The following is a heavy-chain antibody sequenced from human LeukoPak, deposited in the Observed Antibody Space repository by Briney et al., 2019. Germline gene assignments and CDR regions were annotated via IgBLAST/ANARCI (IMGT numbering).Heavy chain of an antibody. CDR2: INPDSGGT. D-gene: IGHD4-23*01. V-gene: IGHV1-2*02. CDR3: ARYSVVTPWVAFDI. CDR1: GYTFTGYY. Sequence: ASVKVSCKASGYTFTGYYMHWVRQAPEQGLEWMGWINPDSGGTNYAQKFQGRVTMTGDTSISTAYMELSRLRSDDTAVYYCARYSVVTPWVAFDIWGQGTMVTVSS. J-gene: IGHJ3*02.